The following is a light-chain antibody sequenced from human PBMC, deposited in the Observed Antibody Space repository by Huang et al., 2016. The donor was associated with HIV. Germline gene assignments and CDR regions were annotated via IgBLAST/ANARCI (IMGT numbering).Light chain of an antibody. CDR3: QQFDNVPYS. CDR2: DAT. V-gene: IGKV1-33*01. CDR1: QDISNY. Sequence: DIQMTQSPSSLSASIGDIVTITCQASQDISNYLNWYQQKPGKAPKLLLYDATNSEAGVPSRFSGSGSGTDFTLTISRLQPEDFATYYCQQFDNVPYSFGQGTRLEIK. J-gene: IGKJ2*03.